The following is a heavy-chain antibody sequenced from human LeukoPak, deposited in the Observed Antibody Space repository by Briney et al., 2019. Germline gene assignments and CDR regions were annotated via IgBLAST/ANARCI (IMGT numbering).Heavy chain of an antibody. V-gene: IGHV3-23*01. CDR3: TRHWDSGSFEFPDAFDI. CDR2: ISDGGGRT. D-gene: IGHD1-26*01. CDR1: GFTFSSYA. J-gene: IGHJ3*02. Sequence: GGSLRLSCAASGFTFSSYAMSWVRQAPGKGLEWVSSISDGGGRTYYADSVKGRFTISRDNSKNTLYLQMNSLRAEDTAVYYCTRHWDSGSFEFPDAFDIWGQGTMVTVSS.